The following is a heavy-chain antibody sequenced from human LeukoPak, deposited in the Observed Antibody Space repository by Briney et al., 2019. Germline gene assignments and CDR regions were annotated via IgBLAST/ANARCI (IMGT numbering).Heavy chain of an antibody. Sequence: PGRSLRLSCAASGFTFDDYAMHWVRQAPGKGLEWVSGISWNSGSIGYADSVKGRFTISRDNAKNSLYLQMNSLRAEDTAVYYCARCFESSGWLDAVDIWGQGTMVTVSS. CDR2: ISWNSGSI. CDR3: ARCFESSGWLDAVDI. CDR1: GFTFDDYA. D-gene: IGHD6-19*01. V-gene: IGHV3-9*01. J-gene: IGHJ3*02.